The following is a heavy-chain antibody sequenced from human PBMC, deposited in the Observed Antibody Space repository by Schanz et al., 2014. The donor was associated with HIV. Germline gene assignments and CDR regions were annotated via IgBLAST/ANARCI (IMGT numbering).Heavy chain of an antibody. CDR1: GFTFTRFG. V-gene: IGHV3-33*01. D-gene: IGHD6-6*01. CDR3: ASTVYPYTGSSDYYYGMDV. J-gene: IGHJ6*02. Sequence: QVQLVESGGGVVQPGRSLRLSCAASGFTFTRFGMHWVRQAPGKGLDWVAVIWYDGSNKYYADSVKGRFTISRDNSKKALYLQMNSLRVEDTAVYYCASTVYPYTGSSDYYYGMDVWGQGTTVTVSS. CDR2: IWYDGSNK.